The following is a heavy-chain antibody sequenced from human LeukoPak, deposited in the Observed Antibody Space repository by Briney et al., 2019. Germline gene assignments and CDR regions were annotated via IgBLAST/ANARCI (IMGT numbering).Heavy chain of an antibody. J-gene: IGHJ4*02. CDR3: ARDRRELSYYFDY. D-gene: IGHD1-26*01. V-gene: IGHV3-7*01. Sequence: GGSLRLSCAASEFTFTNFWLSWVRPAPGKGLEWVANTNRDGSEKYYVDSVKGRVTISRDNAMNFLYLQLNSLRVDDTAVYYCARDRRELSYYFDYWGQGTLVTVSS. CDR2: TNRDGSEK. CDR1: EFTFTNFW.